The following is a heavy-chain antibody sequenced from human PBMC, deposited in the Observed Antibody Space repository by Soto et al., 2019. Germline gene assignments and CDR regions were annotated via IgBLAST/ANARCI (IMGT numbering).Heavy chain of an antibody. Sequence: GTPVTVFCSPSVFTLSSSAGLCARQARDPRREWIGWIGVGSGNTNYAQKFQERVTITRDLSTSTAYMELSSLRSEDTAVYDCEAASHPDIWTGDLDSRGPGTLVTVS. CDR2: IGVGSGNT. CDR1: VFTLSSSA. V-gene: IGHV1-58*01. D-gene: IGHD3-9*01. J-gene: IGHJ4*02. CDR3: EAASHPDIWTGDLDS.